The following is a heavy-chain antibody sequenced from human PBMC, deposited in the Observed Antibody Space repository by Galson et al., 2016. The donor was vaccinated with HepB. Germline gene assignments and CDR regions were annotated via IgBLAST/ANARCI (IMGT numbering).Heavy chain of an antibody. CDR2: ISANNGFT. CDR1: GYTFTNYG. CDR3: ARSPTLLNWFDP. J-gene: IGHJ5*02. Sequence: SVKVSCKASGYTFTNYGISWVRQAPGQGLEWMGWISANNGFTNYAQKLQGRLTMTTDTSTDTAYMDLRSLRSDDTAVYFCARSPTLLNWFDPWGQGTLVTVSS. V-gene: IGHV1-18*01.